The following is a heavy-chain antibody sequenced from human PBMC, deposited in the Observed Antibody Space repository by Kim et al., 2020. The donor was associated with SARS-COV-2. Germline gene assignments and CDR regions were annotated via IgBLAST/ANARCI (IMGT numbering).Heavy chain of an antibody. V-gene: IGHV3-11*01. CDR1: GFTFSDYY. CDR3: ARDPNTSAPWAFDI. Sequence: GGSLRLSCAASGFTFSDYYMSWIRQAPGKGLEWVSYISSSGSTIYYADSVKGRFTISRDNAKNSLYLQMNSLRAEDTAVYYCARDPNTSAPWAFDIWGQGTMVTVSS. J-gene: IGHJ3*02. CDR2: ISSSGSTI. D-gene: IGHD2-2*01.